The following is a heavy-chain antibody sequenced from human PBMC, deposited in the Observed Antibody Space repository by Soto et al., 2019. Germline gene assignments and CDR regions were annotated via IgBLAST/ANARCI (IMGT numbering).Heavy chain of an antibody. J-gene: IGHJ4*02. CDR2: IYYRGST. Sequence: QVQLQESGPGLVKPSQTLSLTCTVSGGSISSGDCYWSRIRQPPGKGLEWIGYIYYRGSTYYNPSLKSRVTISVDTSKNQFSLKLSSVTAADTAVYYCARYDAYIGVNGGSGYRSWGQGTLVTVS. CDR1: GGSISSGDCY. D-gene: IGHD3-22*01. V-gene: IGHV4-30-4*01. CDR3: ARYDAYIGVNGGSGYRS.